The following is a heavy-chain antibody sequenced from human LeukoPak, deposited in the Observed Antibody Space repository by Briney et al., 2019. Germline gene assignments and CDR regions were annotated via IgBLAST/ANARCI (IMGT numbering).Heavy chain of an antibody. D-gene: IGHD4/OR15-4a*01. V-gene: IGHV3-23*01. CDR2: ISGSGGST. CDR3: AEGVTMTMAQRRNYYYYGMDV. CDR1: GFTFSSYA. Sequence: GGSLRLSCAASGFTFSSYAMSWVRQAPGKGLEWVSAISGSGGSTYYADSVKGRFTISRDNSKNTLYLQMNSLRAEDTAVYYCAEGVTMTMAQRRNYYYYGMDVWGQGTTVTVSS. J-gene: IGHJ6*02.